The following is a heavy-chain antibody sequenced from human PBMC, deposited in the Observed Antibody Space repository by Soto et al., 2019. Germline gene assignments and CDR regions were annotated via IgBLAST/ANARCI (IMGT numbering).Heavy chain of an antibody. CDR1: GDTISSSSYY. Sequence: SETLSLTCTVSGDTISSSSYYWGWIRQPPGKGLEWIGYIYYSGSTNYNPSLKSRVTISVDTSKNQFSLKLSSVTAADTAVYYCARQGFGQLHGLVDVWGPGTTVTVSS. J-gene: IGHJ6*02. CDR2: IYYSGST. CDR3: ARQGFGQLHGLVDV. D-gene: IGHD3-10*01. V-gene: IGHV4-61*05.